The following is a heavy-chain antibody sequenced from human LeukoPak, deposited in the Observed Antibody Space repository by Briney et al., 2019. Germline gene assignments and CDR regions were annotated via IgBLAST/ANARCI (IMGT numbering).Heavy chain of an antibody. Sequence: SETLSLTCTVSGGSISSYYWSWIRQPAGKGLEWIGRIYTSGSTNYNPSLKSRVTMSVDTSKNQFSLKLSSVTAVDTAVYYCARGGGYPKKYYFDYWGQGTLVTVSS. CDR1: GGSISSYY. J-gene: IGHJ4*02. D-gene: IGHD3-22*01. CDR2: IYTSGST. V-gene: IGHV4-4*07. CDR3: ARGGGYPKKYYFDY.